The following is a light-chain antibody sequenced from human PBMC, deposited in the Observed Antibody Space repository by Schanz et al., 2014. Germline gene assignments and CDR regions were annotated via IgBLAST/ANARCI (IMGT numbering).Light chain of an antibody. V-gene: IGKV3-20*01. Sequence: IVLTQSPGTLSLSPGERATLSCWSSQSVSTIDLAWYQQKPGQAPRVLIYGASIRASGIPDRFSGSGSGTDFTLTITRLEPEDFAVYYCQHYSMSPLFGQGTKVEIK. CDR2: GAS. J-gene: IGKJ1*01. CDR1: QSVSTID. CDR3: QHYSMSPL.